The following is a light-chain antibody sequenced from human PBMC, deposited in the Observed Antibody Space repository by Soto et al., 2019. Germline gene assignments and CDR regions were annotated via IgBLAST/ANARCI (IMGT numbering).Light chain of an antibody. Sequence: QSVLTQPASVSGSAGQSITISCSGTMRDVGAYNLVSWYQQHPCTAPKLIIYEVRNRPSGISSRFSGSRSGNTASLTISGLQPEDEGDYYCSAYTARRTLVFGGGTKLTVL. CDR2: EVR. CDR1: MRDVGAYNL. V-gene: IGLV2-14*01. CDR3: SAYTARRTLV. J-gene: IGLJ3*02.